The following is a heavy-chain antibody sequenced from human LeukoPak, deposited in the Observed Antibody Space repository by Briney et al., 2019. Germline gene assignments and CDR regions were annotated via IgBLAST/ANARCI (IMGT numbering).Heavy chain of an antibody. CDR2: ISSAAESS. CDR3: AKGGPTLEAGPDY. CDR1: GFTFSNYA. Sequence: GGSLRLSCSASGFTFSNYAMIWVRQAPGKGLEWVSSISSAAESSYSSDSVKGRFTISRDNSKNTLYLQMNGLRAADTAIYFCAKGGPTLEAGPDYWGQGTLVTVST. D-gene: IGHD6-13*01. V-gene: IGHV3-23*01. J-gene: IGHJ4*02.